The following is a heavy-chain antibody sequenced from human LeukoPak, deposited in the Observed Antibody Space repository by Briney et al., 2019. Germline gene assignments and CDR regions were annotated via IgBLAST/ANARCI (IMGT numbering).Heavy chain of an antibody. CDR1: GFTFSNYA. J-gene: IGHJ4*02. D-gene: IGHD7-27*01. Sequence: PGGSLRLSCAASGFTFSNYAMTWVRQAPGKGLEWVSTISRNGGSTYYADSVKGRFTISRDNSENTLYLQMSSLRAEDTAIYYCANSARLGTFDYLGQGTLVTVSS. V-gene: IGHV3-23*01. CDR2: ISRNGGST. CDR3: ANSARLGTFDY.